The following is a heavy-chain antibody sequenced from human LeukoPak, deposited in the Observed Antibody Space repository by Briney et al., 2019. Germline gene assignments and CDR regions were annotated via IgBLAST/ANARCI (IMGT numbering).Heavy chain of an antibody. CDR3: ARGVIYYYYYHMDV. CDR1: GGTFISYA. D-gene: IGHD2/OR15-2a*01. J-gene: IGHJ6*03. Sequence: ASVKVSCKASGGTFISYAISWVRQAPGQGLEWMGGIIPIFGTANYAQKFQGRVTITADKSTSTAYMELSSLRSEDTAVYYCARGVIYYYYYHMDVWGKGTTVTVSS. V-gene: IGHV1-69*06. CDR2: IIPIFGTA.